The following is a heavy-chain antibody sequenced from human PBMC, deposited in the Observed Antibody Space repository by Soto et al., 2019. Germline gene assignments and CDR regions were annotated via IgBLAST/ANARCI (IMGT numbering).Heavy chain of an antibody. V-gene: IGHV4-30-2*01. Sequence: PSETLSLTCTVSGGSITTAGYSWSWIRQPPGKALEWIGYVYHTGSAYPKPSLKSRVTISLDRSKNQFSLKMTSVTAADTALYSCASRPFYYYGLDVWGQGTTVTVSS. CDR2: VYHTGSA. J-gene: IGHJ6*02. CDR1: GGSITTAGYS. CDR3: ASRPFYYYGLDV.